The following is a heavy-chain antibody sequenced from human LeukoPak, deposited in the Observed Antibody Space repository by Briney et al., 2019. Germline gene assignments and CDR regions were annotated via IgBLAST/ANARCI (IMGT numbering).Heavy chain of an antibody. J-gene: IGHJ6*02. V-gene: IGHV3-48*03. CDR3: ARSGGTVTTYYYYGMDV. D-gene: IGHD4-17*01. CDR2: ISSSGSTI. CDR1: GFTFSSYE. Sequence: GGSLRLSCAASGFTFSSYEMNWVRQAPGKGLEWVSYISSSGSTIYYADSVKGRFTIPRDNAKNSLYLQMNSLRAEDTAVYYCARSGGTVTTYYYYGMDVWGQGTTVTVSS.